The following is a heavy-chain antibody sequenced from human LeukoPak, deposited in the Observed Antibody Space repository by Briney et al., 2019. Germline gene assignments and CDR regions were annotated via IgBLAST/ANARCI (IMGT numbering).Heavy chain of an antibody. CDR2: ISYDGSNK. CDR3: AKLVGDSSGYLFDY. D-gene: IGHD3-22*01. Sequence: GGSLRLSCAASGFTFSSFAMHWVRQAPGKGLEWVAVISYDGSNKYYSDPVKGRFTISRDNSKNTLYLQMNSLRAEDTAVYYCAKLVGDSSGYLFDYWGQGTLVTVSS. CDR1: GFTFSSFA. V-gene: IGHV3-30*18. J-gene: IGHJ4*02.